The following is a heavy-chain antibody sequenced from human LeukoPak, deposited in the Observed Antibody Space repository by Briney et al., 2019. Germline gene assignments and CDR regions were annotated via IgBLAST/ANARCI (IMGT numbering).Heavy chain of an antibody. CDR1: GFTFSSYD. V-gene: IGHV3-13*01. CDR3: AAYSSSSPTRVY. Sequence: GGSLRLSCAASGFTFSSYDMHWVRQATGKGLGWVSAIGTAGDTYYPGSVKGRFTISRENAKNSLYLQMNSLRAGDTAVYYCAAYSSSSPTRVYWGQGTLVTVSS. J-gene: IGHJ4*02. D-gene: IGHD6-6*01. CDR2: IGTAGDT.